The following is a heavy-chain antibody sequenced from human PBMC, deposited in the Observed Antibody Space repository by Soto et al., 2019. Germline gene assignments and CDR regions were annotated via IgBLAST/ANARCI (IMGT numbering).Heavy chain of an antibody. CDR3: ARVWVTTVTAWFDL. Sequence: QVQLVQSGAEVKKPGSSVKVSCKPFGGTLSSYAITWMRQAPGQGLEWMGGIIPFSGAANYAQKFQGRVTITADDSTNTPYMDLSSLRSEDTAVYVCARVWVTTVTAWFDLWGQGTLVTVSS. V-gene: IGHV1-69*01. D-gene: IGHD4-17*01. CDR2: IIPFSGAA. CDR1: GGTLSSYA. J-gene: IGHJ5*02.